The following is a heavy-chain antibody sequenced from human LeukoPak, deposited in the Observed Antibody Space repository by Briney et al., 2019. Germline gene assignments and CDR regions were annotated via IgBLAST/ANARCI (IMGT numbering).Heavy chain of an antibody. J-gene: IGHJ4*02. CDR3: AKHMGSSSGYYFPD. D-gene: IGHD3-22*01. V-gene: IGHV3-23*01. CDR1: GFTFNSYA. CDR2: IPSSGGST. Sequence: PGGSLRLSCAASGFTFNSYAMSWVRQAPGKGLEWVSTIPSSGGSTYYAVSVKGRFTISRDNSKNTLHVQMNSLRAEDTAVYYCAKHMGSSSGYYFPDWGQGTLVTVSS.